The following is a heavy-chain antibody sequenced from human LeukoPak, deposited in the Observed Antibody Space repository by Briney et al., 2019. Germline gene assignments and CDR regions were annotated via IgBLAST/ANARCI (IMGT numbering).Heavy chain of an antibody. CDR3: ARHSMVGAEPFDY. V-gene: IGHV4-59*08. Sequence: SETLSLTCTVSGGSIIHYYWSWIRQPPGKGLEWIGYIYYIGNTNYNPSLKSRVTISVDTSKNQFSLKLSSVTAADTAVYYCARHSMVGAEPFDYWGQGILVTVSS. J-gene: IGHJ4*02. CDR2: IYYIGNT. D-gene: IGHD3-10*01. CDR1: GGSIIHYY.